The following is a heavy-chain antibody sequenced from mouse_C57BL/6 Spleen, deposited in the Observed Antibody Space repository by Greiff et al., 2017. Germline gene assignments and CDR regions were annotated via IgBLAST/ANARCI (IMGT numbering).Heavy chain of an antibody. V-gene: IGHV1-82*01. CDR2: IYPGDGDT. CDR3: ARDYYDYDQGEAY. CDR1: GYAFSSSW. Sequence: VKLVESGPELVKPGASVKISCKASGYAFSSSWMNWVKQRPGKGLEWIGRIYPGDGDTNYNGKFKGKATLTADKSSSTAYMQLSSLTSEDSAVYFCARDYYDYDQGEAYWGQGTLVTVSA. D-gene: IGHD2-4*01. J-gene: IGHJ3*01.